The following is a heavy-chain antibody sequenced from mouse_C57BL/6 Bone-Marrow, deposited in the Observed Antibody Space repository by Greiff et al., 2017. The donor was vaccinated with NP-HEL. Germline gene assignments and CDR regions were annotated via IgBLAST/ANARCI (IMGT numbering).Heavy chain of an antibody. CDR2: ISYDGSN. J-gene: IGHJ4*01. D-gene: IGHD1-1*01. CDR3: ARGGTVVARAMDY. Sequence: EVKLQESGPGLVKPSQSLSLTCSVTGYSITSGYYWNWIRQFPGNKLEWMGYISYDGSNNYNPSLKNRISITRDTSKNQFFLKLNSVTTEDTATYYCARGGTVVARAMDYWGQGTSVTVSS. V-gene: IGHV3-6*01. CDR1: GYSITSGYY.